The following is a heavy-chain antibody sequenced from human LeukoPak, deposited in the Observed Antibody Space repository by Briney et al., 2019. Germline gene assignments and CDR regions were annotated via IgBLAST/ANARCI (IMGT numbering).Heavy chain of an antibody. CDR1: GGSVSSGTYY. D-gene: IGHD4-11*01. J-gene: IGHJ4*02. CDR2: IYYSGTT. V-gene: IGHV4-61*01. CDR3: ARDRVRGNSNPFFDY. Sequence: SETLSLTCTVSGGSVSSGTYYWSWIRQPPGKGLEWIGYIYYSGTTNYNPSLKSRVTISVDTSKNQFSLKLSSVTAADTAVYYCARDRVRGNSNPFFDYWGQGTLVTASS.